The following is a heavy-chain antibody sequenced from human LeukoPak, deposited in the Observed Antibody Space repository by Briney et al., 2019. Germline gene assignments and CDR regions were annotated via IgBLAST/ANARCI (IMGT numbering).Heavy chain of an antibody. V-gene: IGHV3-30*04. CDR1: RFIFSSYA. D-gene: IGHD1-26*01. CDR3: AKDRELLGY. Sequence: GGSLRLSCAASRFIFSSYAMNWVRQAPGKGLEWVAVISNDGSNSYYADSVKGRFTISRDNSKNTLYLQMNSLRAEDTAVYYCAKDRELLGYWGQGTLVTVSS. CDR2: ISNDGSNS. J-gene: IGHJ4*02.